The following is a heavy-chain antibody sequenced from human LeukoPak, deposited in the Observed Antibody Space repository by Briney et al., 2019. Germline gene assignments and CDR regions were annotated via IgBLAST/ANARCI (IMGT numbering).Heavy chain of an antibody. J-gene: IGHJ5*02. CDR3: ARAQHERTYYDILTGYDPNLQNWFDP. CDR2: ISYDGSNK. D-gene: IGHD3-9*01. Sequence: GGSLRLSCAASGFTFSSYAMHWVRQAPGKGLEWVAVISYDGSNKYYADSVKGRFTISRDNSKNTLYLQMNSLRAEDTAVYYCARAQHERTYYDILTGYDPNLQNWFDPWGQGTLVTVSS. V-gene: IGHV3-30*04. CDR1: GFTFSSYA.